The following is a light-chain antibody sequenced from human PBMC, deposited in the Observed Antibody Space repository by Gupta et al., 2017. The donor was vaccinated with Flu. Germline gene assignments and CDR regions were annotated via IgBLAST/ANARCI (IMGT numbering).Light chain of an antibody. Sequence: DIQMTQSPSTLSASVGDRVTITCRASQSISSWLAWYQQKPGKAPKLLIYKASSLESGVPSRFSGSGSGTEFTLTSSSRKTDDFETYYCQQYNSWTFGQGTKVEIK. J-gene: IGKJ1*01. CDR3: QQYNSWT. CDR1: QSISSW. V-gene: IGKV1-5*03. CDR2: KAS.